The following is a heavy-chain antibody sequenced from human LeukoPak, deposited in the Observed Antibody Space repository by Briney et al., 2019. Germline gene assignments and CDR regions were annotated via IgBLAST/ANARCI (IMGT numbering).Heavy chain of an antibody. J-gene: IGHJ4*02. CDR2: IYYSGST. Sequence: SETLSLTCTVSGGSISSGDYYWSWIRQPPGKGLEWIGYIYYSGSTYYNPSLKSRVTISVDTSKNQFSLKLSSVTAADTAVYYCARRGGSGRAFDYWGQGTLVTVSS. CDR3: ARRGGSGRAFDY. CDR1: GGSISSGDYY. D-gene: IGHD1-26*01. V-gene: IGHV4-30-4*01.